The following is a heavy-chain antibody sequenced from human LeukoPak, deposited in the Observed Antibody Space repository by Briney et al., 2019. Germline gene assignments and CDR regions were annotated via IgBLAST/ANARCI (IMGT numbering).Heavy chain of an antibody. CDR2: ISDNGDNT. CDR1: GFIFSSFA. Sequence: GGSLRLSCAASGFIFSSFAMSWVRQAPGKGLEWVSTISDNGDNTYYADSVKGRFTISRDNSGTTLFLQMNSLRAEDAALYYCAKAPPIITLIGFGYYFAAGGLGTLVTVPS. V-gene: IGHV3-23*01. CDR3: AKAPPIITLIGFGYYFAA. J-gene: IGHJ4*02. D-gene: IGHD3-22*01.